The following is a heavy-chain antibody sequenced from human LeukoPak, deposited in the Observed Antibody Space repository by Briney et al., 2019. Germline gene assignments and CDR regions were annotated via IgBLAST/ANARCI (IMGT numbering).Heavy chain of an antibody. V-gene: IGHV4-59*08. D-gene: IGHD4-17*01. J-gene: IGHJ4*02. Sequence: SETLSLTCAVYGGSFSTYYWSWIRQPPGKGLEWIGYIYHSGSTNYNPSLKSRVTISVDTSKNQFSLKVTSVTAADTAVYYCAGVGVYGDLEYWGQGTLVTVSS. CDR3: AGVGVYGDLEY. CDR1: GGSFSTYY. CDR2: IYHSGST.